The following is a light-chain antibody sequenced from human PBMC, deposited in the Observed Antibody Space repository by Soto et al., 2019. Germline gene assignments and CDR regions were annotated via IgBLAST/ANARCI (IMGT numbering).Light chain of an antibody. CDR2: DTS. CDR3: QHYNIWPHMLA. J-gene: IGKJ4*01. CDR1: QSVSSN. Sequence: DIVLTQSPSTLSASPGKRATLSCRASQSVSSNLAWYQQKPGQAPRLLIYDTSTRATDIPARFSGSGSGTEFTLTISSLQSEDFAVYYCQHYNIWPHMLAFGGETKVES. V-gene: IGKV3-15*01.